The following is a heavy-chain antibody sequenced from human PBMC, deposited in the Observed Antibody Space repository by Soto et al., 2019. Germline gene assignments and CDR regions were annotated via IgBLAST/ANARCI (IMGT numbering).Heavy chain of an antibody. CDR1: GGSISSSNW. D-gene: IGHD6-19*01. Sequence: LRETLSLTCAVSGGSISSSNWWSWVRQPPGKGLEWIGEIYHSGSTNYNPSLKSRVTISVDKSKNQFSLKLSSVTAADTAVYYCARVEVSSSGWYGGFDYWGQGTLVTVSS. CDR2: IYHSGST. J-gene: IGHJ4*02. CDR3: ARVEVSSSGWYGGFDY. V-gene: IGHV4-4*03.